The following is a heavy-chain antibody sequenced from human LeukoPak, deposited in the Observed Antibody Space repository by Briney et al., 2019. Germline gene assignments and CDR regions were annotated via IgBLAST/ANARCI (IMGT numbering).Heavy chain of an antibody. CDR2: INPNSGGT. CDR1: GHTFTAYF. D-gene: IGHD6-6*01. V-gene: IGHV1-2*02. Sequence: ASVTVSCKASGHTFTAYFIHWLRQAPGQGLEWMGWINPNSGGTNYAQKFQGRVTMTRDTSISTAYMELSRLTSDDTAVYYCARDQGISSYDAFDIWGQGTMVTVSS. CDR3: ARDQGISSYDAFDI. J-gene: IGHJ3*02.